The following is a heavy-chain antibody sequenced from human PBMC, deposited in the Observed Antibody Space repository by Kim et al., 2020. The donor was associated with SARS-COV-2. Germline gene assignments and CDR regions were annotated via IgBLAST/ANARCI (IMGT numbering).Heavy chain of an antibody. V-gene: IGHV3-30*18. CDR2: ISYDGSNK. D-gene: IGHD6-13*01. J-gene: IGHJ4*02. CDR3: AKDRVWANDYFDY. Sequence: GGSLRLSCAASGFTFSSYGMHWVRQAPGKGLEWVAVISYDGSNKYYADSVKGRFTISRDNSKNTLYLQMNSLRAEDTAVYYCAKDRVWANDYFDYWGQGT. CDR1: GFTFSSYG.